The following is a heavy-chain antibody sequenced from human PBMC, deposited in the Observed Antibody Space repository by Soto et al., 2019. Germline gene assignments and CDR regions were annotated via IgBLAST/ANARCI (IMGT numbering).Heavy chain of an antibody. CDR3: ARRHYCISTSCDWFDP. CDR1: GGSISSYY. CDR2: IYYSGST. D-gene: IGHD2-2*01. J-gene: IGHJ5*02. V-gene: IGHV4-59*08. Sequence: PSETLSLTCTVSGGSISSYYWSWIRQPPGKGLEWIGYIYYSGSTNYNPSLKSRVTISVDTSKNQFSLKLSSVTAADTAVYYCARRHYCISTSCDWFDPWGQGTLVTVSS.